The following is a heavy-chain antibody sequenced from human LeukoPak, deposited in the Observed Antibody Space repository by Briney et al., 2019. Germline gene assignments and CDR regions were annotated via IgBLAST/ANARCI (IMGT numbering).Heavy chain of an antibody. CDR1: GGSFSGYY. D-gene: IGHD3-3*01. CDR3: ARDPYYDFWSGYRESLDY. V-gene: IGHV4-34*01. Sequence: SETLSLTCAVYGGSFSGYYWSWIRQPPGKGLEWIGEINHSGSTNHNPSLKSRVTISVDTSKNQFSLKLSSVTAADTAVYYCARDPYYDFWSGYRESLDYWGQGTLVTVSS. J-gene: IGHJ4*02. CDR2: INHSGST.